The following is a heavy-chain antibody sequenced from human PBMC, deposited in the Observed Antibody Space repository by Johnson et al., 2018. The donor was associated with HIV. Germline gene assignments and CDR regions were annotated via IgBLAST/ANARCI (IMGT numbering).Heavy chain of an antibody. CDR2: IYSGGST. J-gene: IGHJ3*02. CDR1: GITVSSNY. CDR3: ARSLSSSWYEGAFDI. Sequence: VLLVESGGGLVQPGGSLRLSCAASGITVSSNYMSWVRQAPGKGLEWVSVIYSGGSTYYPGSVKGRFTISRENAKNSLYLQMNSLRAGDTAVYYCARSLSSSWYEGAFDIWGQGTMVTVSS. V-gene: IGHV3-66*01. D-gene: IGHD6-13*01.